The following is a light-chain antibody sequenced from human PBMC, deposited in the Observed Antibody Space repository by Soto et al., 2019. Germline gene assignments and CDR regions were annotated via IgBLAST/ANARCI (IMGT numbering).Light chain of an antibody. J-gene: IGKJ1*01. CDR2: GAS. CDR1: QSISTN. CDR3: QQYNNWPTWT. V-gene: IGKV3-15*01. Sequence: TQSPATLSVSPGEGATLSCRASQSISTNLAWYHQKPGQAPRLLIYGASTRATGIPARFSGSGSGTEFTLTISSLQSEDFAVYYCQQYNNWPTWTFGQGTKVDIK.